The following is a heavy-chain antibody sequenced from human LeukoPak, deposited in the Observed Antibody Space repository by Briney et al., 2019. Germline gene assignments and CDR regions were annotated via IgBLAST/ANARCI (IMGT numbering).Heavy chain of an antibody. CDR1: GFTFSSYA. Sequence: PGGSLRLSCAASGFTFSSYAMSWVRQPPGKGLEWIGEINHSGSTNYNPSLKSRVTISVDTSKNQFSLKLSSVTAADTAVYYCARGRSMLYGGPYYYYYYMDVWGKGTTVTVSS. CDR3: ARGRSMLYGGPYYYYYYMDV. V-gene: IGHV4-34*01. CDR2: INHSGST. D-gene: IGHD2-8*01. J-gene: IGHJ6*03.